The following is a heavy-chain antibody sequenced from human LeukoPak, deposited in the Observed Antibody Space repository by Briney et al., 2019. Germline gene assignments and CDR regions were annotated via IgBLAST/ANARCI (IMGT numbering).Heavy chain of an antibody. J-gene: IGHJ4*02. Sequence: GGSLRLSCAASGFTFSSYWMLWLRHAPGQGREWVSRLYEDGRIITYRDSVKGLFTIYRDNPKNTLYLQTHSPSAEDTSVYYCVRELILVWAAGDDFVYWGEGALVTVSS. D-gene: IGHD2-8*01. CDR3: VRELILVWAAGDDFVY. V-gene: IGHV3-74*01. CDR2: LYEDGRII. CDR1: GFTFSSYW.